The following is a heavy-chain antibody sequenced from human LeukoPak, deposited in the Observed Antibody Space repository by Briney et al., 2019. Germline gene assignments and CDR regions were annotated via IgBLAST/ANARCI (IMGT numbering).Heavy chain of an antibody. Sequence: SETLSLTCTVSGGSISSYYWSWIRQPPGKGLEWIGYIYYSGSTNYNPSLKSRVTISVDTSKNQFSLKLSSVTAADTAVYCCARDRGTMVRGANAYYFDYWGQGTLVTVSS. J-gene: IGHJ4*02. V-gene: IGHV4-59*01. CDR3: ARDRGTMVRGANAYYFDY. CDR1: GGSISSYY. CDR2: IYYSGST. D-gene: IGHD3-10*01.